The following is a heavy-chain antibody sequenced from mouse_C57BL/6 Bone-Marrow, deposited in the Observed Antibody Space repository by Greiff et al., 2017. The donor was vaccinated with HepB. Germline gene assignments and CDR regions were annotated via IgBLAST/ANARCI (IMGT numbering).Heavy chain of an antibody. D-gene: IGHD2-2*01. CDR3: ARGGVTGAY. J-gene: IGHJ3*01. V-gene: IGHV3-6*01. CDR2: ISYDGSN. Sequence: VQLQQSGPGLVKPSQSLSLTCSVTGYSITSGYYWNWIRQFPGNKLEWMGYISYDGSNNYNPSLKNRISITRDTSKNQFFLKLNSVTTEDTATYYGARGGVTGAYWGQGTLVTVSA. CDR1: GYSITSGYY.